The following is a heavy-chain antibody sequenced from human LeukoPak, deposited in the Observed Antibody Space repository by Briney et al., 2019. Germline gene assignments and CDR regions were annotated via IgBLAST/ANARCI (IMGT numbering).Heavy chain of an antibody. CDR2: IRYDGSTT. D-gene: IGHD2-8*02. J-gene: IGHJ3*02. CDR1: GFTFSGSA. CDR3: AKEIYCTATTCQGNDAFHI. V-gene: IGHV3-30*02. Sequence: PGGSLRLSCVASGFTFSGSAMHWVRQAPSKGLEWVTFIRYDGSTTYYAESVKGRFTISRDNSKNTLYLQMSSLKAEDTAVYYCAKEIYCTATTCQGNDAFHIWGQGTVVTVSS.